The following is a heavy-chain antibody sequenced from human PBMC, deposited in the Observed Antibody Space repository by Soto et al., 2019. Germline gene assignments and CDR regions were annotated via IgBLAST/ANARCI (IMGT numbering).Heavy chain of an antibody. Sequence: PGGSLRLSCAASGFPFSTYAMSWVRQAPGKGLEWVSTINNSGGGTYSPDSMKGRFTISKDNSKKTLYLQMNSLRAEDTSVYYCAREYCSSTSCLNWFDPWGQGTLVTVSS. CDR3: AREYCSSTSCLNWFDP. CDR1: GFPFSTYA. D-gene: IGHD2-2*01. J-gene: IGHJ5*02. CDR2: INNSGGGT. V-gene: IGHV3-23*01.